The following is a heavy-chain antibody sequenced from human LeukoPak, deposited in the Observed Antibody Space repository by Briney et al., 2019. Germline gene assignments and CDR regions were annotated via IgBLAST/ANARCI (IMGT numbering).Heavy chain of an antibody. Sequence: PSETLSLTCTVSGGSISSYYWSWIRQPAGKGLEWIGRIYTSGSTNYNPSLKSRVTMSVDTSKNQSSLKLSSVTAADTAVYYCARENIVVGATYPDYWGQGTLVTVSS. D-gene: IGHD1-26*01. J-gene: IGHJ4*02. V-gene: IGHV4-4*07. CDR1: GGSISSYY. CDR2: IYTSGST. CDR3: ARENIVVGATYPDY.